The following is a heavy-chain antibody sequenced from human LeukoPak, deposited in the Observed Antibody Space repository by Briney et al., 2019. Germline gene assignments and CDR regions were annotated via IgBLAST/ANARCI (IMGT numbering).Heavy chain of an antibody. V-gene: IGHV3-21*01. CDR1: GFTFSSYS. CDR2: ISSSSSYI. Sequence: GGSLRLSCAASGFTFSSYSMNWVRQAPGKGLEWVSSISSSSSYIYYADSVKGRFTITRDNAKNSLYLQMNSLRAEDTAVYYCARIQKYSYGPSFDYWGQGTLVTVSS. CDR3: ARIQKYSYGPSFDY. D-gene: IGHD5-18*01. J-gene: IGHJ4*02.